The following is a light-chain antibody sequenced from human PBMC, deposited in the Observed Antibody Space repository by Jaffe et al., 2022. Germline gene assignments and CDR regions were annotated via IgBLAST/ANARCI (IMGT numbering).Light chain of an antibody. CDR1: SSDVGGYNY. J-gene: IGLJ2*01. CDR2: EVS. V-gene: IGLV2-8*01. CDR3: SSFAGTTVV. Sequence: QSALTQPPSASGSPGQSATISCTGTSSDVGGYNYVSWYQQHPGKAPKLIIYEVSKRPSGVPDRFSGSKSGNTASLTVSGLQAEDEADYFCSSFAGTTVVFGGGTKLTVL.